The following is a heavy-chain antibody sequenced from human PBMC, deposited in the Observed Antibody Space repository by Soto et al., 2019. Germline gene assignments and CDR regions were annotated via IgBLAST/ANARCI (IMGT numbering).Heavy chain of an antibody. J-gene: IGHJ4*02. Sequence: QVQLQESGPGLLKPSETLSLTCTVSGGAISSYYWSWIRQPPGKGLEWIGYIYYSGSTNYNPSLKSRVTISVDTSKNQFSLKLSSVTAADTAVYDCARSDGRYWGQGTLVTVSS. CDR1: GGAISSYY. V-gene: IGHV4-59*01. CDR2: IYYSGST. CDR3: ARSDGRY.